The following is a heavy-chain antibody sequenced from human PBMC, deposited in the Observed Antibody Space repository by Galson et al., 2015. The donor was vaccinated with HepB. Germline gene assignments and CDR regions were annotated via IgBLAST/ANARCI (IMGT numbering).Heavy chain of an antibody. CDR1: GSIFSDYW. CDR2: ISGVGSVT. CDR3: TRVGLYHDVWNAFDV. J-gene: IGHJ3*01. D-gene: IGHD3-3*01. V-gene: IGHV3-74*01. Sequence: SLRLSCAVSGSIFSDYWMHWVRQVPGKGLVWVSRISGVGSVTSYADSVKGRFTISRDNAKNTLYLQMNSLRAEDTAIYYCTRVGLYHDVWNAFDVWGRGTMVTVSS.